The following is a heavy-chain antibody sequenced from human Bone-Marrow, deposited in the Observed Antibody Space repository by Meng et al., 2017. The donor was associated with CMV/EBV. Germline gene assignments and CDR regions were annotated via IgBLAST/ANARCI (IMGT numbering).Heavy chain of an antibody. CDR3: ATGLVSRGSGISDS. Sequence: GESLKISCAASGFTVSYTYVNWVRQAPGKGLEWVSLIYSDVGTYYADSVKGRFTISRDNSKNTLYLQMNSLRVEDTAVYYCATGLVSRGSGISDSWGQGTLVTVSS. CDR2: IYSDVGT. D-gene: IGHD2-15*01. V-gene: IGHV3-53*01. CDR1: GFTVSYTY. J-gene: IGHJ4*02.